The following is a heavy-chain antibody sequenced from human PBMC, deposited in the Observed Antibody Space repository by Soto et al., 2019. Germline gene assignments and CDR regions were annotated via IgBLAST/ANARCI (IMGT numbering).Heavy chain of an antibody. D-gene: IGHD3-3*01. Sequence: SETLSLTCTVSGGSISSYYWSWIRQPPGKGLEWIGYIYYSGSTNYNPSLKSRVTISVDTSKNQFSLKLSSVTAADTAVYYCARDPNYDFWSLYYMDVWGKGTTVTVSS. CDR3: ARDPNYDFWSLYYMDV. CDR2: IYYSGST. J-gene: IGHJ6*03. CDR1: GGSISSYY. V-gene: IGHV4-59*01.